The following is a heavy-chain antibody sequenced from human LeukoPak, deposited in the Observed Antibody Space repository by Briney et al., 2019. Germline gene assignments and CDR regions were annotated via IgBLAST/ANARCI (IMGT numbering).Heavy chain of an antibody. V-gene: IGHV3-30*04. CDR1: GFTFSSYA. D-gene: IGHD2-15*01. J-gene: IGHJ4*02. Sequence: GGSLRLSCAASGFTFSSYAMHWVRQAPGKGLEWVANIKQDGSEKYYADSVKGRFTISRDNSKNTLYLQMNSLRAEDTAVYYCAKDPPGYCSGGSCYASFDYWGQGTLVTVSS. CDR2: IKQDGSEK. CDR3: AKDPPGYCSGGSCYASFDY.